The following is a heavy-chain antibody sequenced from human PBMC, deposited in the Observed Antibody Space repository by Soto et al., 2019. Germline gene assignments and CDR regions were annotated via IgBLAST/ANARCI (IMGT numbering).Heavy chain of an antibody. D-gene: IGHD3-16*02. V-gene: IGHV1-3*01. CDR1: GYTFTIYS. Sequence: ASVKGSCKASGYTFTIYSMHWVRQAPGQRLEWMGWINAGNGNTKYSQKFQGRVTITRDTSASTAYMELSSLRSEDTAVYYCARDREISGYYYYGMDVWGQGTTVSVSS. CDR3: ARDREISGYYYYGMDV. CDR2: INAGNGNT. J-gene: IGHJ6*02.